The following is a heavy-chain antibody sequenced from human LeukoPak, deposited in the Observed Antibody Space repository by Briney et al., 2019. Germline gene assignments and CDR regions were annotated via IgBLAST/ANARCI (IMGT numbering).Heavy chain of an antibody. Sequence: GGSLRLSCVFSGFTFSNYWMSWVRQAPGKGLEWVANIKQDESEKHYVDSVKGRFTISRDNAKNSLYLQMNSLRAEDTAVYYCARAHPASHFSHPWGQGTLVTVSS. D-gene: IGHD2-2*01. CDR3: ARAHPASHFSHP. CDR2: IKQDESEK. V-gene: IGHV3-7*03. CDR1: GFTFSNYW. J-gene: IGHJ5*02.